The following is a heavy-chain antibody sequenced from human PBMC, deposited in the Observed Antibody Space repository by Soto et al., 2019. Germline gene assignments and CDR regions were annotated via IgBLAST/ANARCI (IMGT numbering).Heavy chain of an antibody. J-gene: IGHJ6*02. Sequence: EVQLLDSGGGLVQPGGSLRLSCAASGFTFSSYAMNWVRQAPGKGLEWVAAISDSGGVTYYADSVKGRFTISRDNSKSXXYLQMDDLRAEDTAIFYCAKVGVGNHQYGSGSWDVWGQGTTVTVSS. D-gene: IGHD3-10*01. CDR3: AKVGVGNHQYGSGSWDV. CDR1: GFTFSSYA. V-gene: IGHV3-23*01. CDR2: ISDSGGVT.